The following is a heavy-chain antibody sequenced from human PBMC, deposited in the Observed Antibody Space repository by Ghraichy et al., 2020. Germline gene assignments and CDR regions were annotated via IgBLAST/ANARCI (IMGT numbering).Heavy chain of an antibody. V-gene: IGHV3-21*01. CDR3: ASQIDIVVVPAAPIIAGYYYYGMDV. Sequence: LSLTCAASGFTFSSYSMNWVRQAPGKGLEWVSSISSSSSYIYYADSVKGRFTISRDNAKNSLYLQMNSLRAEDTAMYYCASQIDIVVVPAAPIIAGYYYYGMDVWGQGTTVTVSS. J-gene: IGHJ6*02. CDR1: GFTFSSYS. CDR2: ISSSSSYI. D-gene: IGHD2-2*01.